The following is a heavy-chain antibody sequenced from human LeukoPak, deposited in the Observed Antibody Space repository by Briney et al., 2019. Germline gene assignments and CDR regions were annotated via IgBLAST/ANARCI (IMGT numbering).Heavy chain of an antibody. V-gene: IGHV4-39*01. CDR1: GGSIRSSSYY. J-gene: IGHJ4*02. Sequence: SETLSPTCTVSGGSIRSSSYYWGWIRQPPGKGLEWVGSMYYSGSTNYNPSLKSRVTISVDTSKNQFSLNLSSVTAADTAVYYCARQFGRSHSDNWGQGILVTVSS. D-gene: IGHD3-10*01. CDR3: ARQFGRSHSDN. CDR2: MYYSGST.